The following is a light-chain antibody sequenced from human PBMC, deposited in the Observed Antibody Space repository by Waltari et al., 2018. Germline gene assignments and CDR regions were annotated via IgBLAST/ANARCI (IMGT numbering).Light chain of an antibody. V-gene: IGLV2-8*01. CDR2: EVS. J-gene: IGLJ2*01. Sequence: QSALTQPPSASGSPGQSVTISCTGTSSDVGGYNYVSWYHQHPGKAPKLMIYEVSKRPSGVPDRFSGSKSGNTASLTVSGLQAEDEADYYCSSYAGSNSYVVFGGGTKLTVL. CDR3: SSYAGSNSYVV. CDR1: SSDVGGYNY.